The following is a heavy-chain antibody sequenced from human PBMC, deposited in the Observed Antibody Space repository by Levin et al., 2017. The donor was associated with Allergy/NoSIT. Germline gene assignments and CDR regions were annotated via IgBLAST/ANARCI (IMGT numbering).Heavy chain of an antibody. V-gene: IGHV4-39*01. Sequence: PSETLSLTCTVSGGSISSSSYYWGWIRQPPGKGPEWIGSIYYNGSTYYNPSLKSRVTISIDTSKNQFSLKVSSVTAADTAVYYCAKPDMFRGVSDYYYFGMDVWGQGTTVTVSS. CDR2: IYYNGST. CDR3: AKPDMFRGVSDYYYFGMDV. CDR1: GGSISSSSYY. J-gene: IGHJ6*02. D-gene: IGHD3-10*01.